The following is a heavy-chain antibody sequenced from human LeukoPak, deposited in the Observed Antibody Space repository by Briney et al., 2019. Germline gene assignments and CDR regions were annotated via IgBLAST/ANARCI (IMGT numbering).Heavy chain of an antibody. D-gene: IGHD3-10*01. CDR2: MHYSGST. J-gene: IGHJ4*02. CDR3: ARSRSGFGEPLWADY. Sequence: SETLSLTCTASGGSISTSSHYWGWIRQTPGKGLEWIGSMHYSGSTYYNPSLKSRVTISRDNAKNSLYLQMNSLRAEDTAVYYCARSRSGFGEPLWADYWGQGTLVTVSS. CDR1: GGSISTSSHY. V-gene: IGHV4-39*01.